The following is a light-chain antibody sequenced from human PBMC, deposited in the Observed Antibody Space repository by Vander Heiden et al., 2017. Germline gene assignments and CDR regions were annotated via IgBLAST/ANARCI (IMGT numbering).Light chain of an antibody. V-gene: IGLV1-40*01. CDR1: RSNIGADQN. Sequence: QSVLTQPPSVSGAPGQRVTISCSGGRSNIGADQNVHWYQQVPGRAPKLLIYGNTNRPSGVPDRFSGSKSGTSASLAITGLQAEDEADYYCQSYDNSLSGHVFGSGTRVTVL. J-gene: IGLJ1*01. CDR2: GNT. CDR3: QSYDNSLSGHV.